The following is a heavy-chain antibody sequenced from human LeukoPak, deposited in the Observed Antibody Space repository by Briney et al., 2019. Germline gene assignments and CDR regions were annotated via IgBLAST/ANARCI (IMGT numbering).Heavy chain of an antibody. CDR2: IIPILGIA. D-gene: IGHD5-24*01. V-gene: IGHV1-69*02. Sequence: SVKVSCKASGYTFTGYYMHWVRQAPGQGLEWMGRIIPILGIANYAQKFQGRVTITADKSTSTAYMELSSLRSEDTAVYYCARLGFGDGYNTNYWGQGTLVTVSS. J-gene: IGHJ4*02. CDR1: GYTFTGYY. CDR3: ARLGFGDGYNTNY.